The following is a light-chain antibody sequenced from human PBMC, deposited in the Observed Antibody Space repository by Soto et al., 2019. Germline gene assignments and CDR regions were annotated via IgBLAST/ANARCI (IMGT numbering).Light chain of an antibody. CDR2: SSN. CDR1: SSNIGSHS. CDR3: AAWDDSLNGVI. V-gene: IGLV1-44*01. Sequence: QAVVTQPPSASGTPGQRVTISCSGSSSNIGSHSINWYQQLPGTAPKLLIYSSNQRPSGVPDRFSGSRSGTSASLAISGLQSEDEADYYCAAWDDSLNGVIFGGGTQLTVL. J-gene: IGLJ2*01.